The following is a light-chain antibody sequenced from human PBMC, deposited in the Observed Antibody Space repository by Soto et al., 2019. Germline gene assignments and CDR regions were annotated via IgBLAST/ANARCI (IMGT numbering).Light chain of an antibody. CDR3: QRYNSYTWT. CDR2: KAS. Sequence: IQMTQTPPTLPASVGDRVTITCRASQSISSWLAWYQQKPGKAPKLLIYKASSLESGVPSRFSGSGSGTEFTLTISSLHPDYFATYYCQRYNSYTWTFGQGTKVDIK. V-gene: IGKV1-5*03. CDR1: QSISSW. J-gene: IGKJ1*01.